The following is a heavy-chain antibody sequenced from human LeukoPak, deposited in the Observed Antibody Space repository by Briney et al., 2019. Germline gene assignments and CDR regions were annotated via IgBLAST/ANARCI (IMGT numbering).Heavy chain of an antibody. D-gene: IGHD6-25*01. Sequence: PGGSLRLSCAASGFTVSSNYMSWVRQAPGKGLEWVSVIYSGGSTYYADYVKGRFTISRDNAKNSLYLQMNSLRADDTAVYYCARFAAGGSYYYYMDVWGKGTTVTVSS. V-gene: IGHV3-53*01. CDR1: GFTVSSNY. CDR2: IYSGGST. CDR3: ARFAAGGSYYYYMDV. J-gene: IGHJ6*03.